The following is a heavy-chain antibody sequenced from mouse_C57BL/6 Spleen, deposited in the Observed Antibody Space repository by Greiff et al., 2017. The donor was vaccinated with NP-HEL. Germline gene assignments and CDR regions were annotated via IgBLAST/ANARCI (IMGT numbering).Heavy chain of an antibody. Sequence: EVQRVESGGGLVQPGGSLSLSCAASGFTFTDYYMSWVRQPPGKALEWLGFIRNKANGYTTEYSASVKGRFTISRDNSQSILYLQMNALRAEDSATYYCARNIRVVDYAMDYWGQGTSVTVSS. V-gene: IGHV7-3*01. CDR3: ARNIRVVDYAMDY. D-gene: IGHD1-1*01. J-gene: IGHJ4*01. CDR2: IRNKANGYTT. CDR1: GFTFTDYY.